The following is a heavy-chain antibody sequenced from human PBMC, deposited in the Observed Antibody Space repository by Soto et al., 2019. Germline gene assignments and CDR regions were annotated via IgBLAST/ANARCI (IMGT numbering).Heavy chain of an antibody. V-gene: IGHV3-23*01. CDR2: ISGSGGST. Sequence: GGSLRLSCAASGFTFSSYAMSWVRQAPGKGLEWVSAISGSGGSTYYADSVKGRFTISRDNSKNTLYLQMNSLRAEDTAVYYCAKDLWFGELFAYYFDYWGQGTLVTVSS. CDR1: GFTFSSYA. CDR3: AKDLWFGELFAYYFDY. D-gene: IGHD3-10*01. J-gene: IGHJ4*02.